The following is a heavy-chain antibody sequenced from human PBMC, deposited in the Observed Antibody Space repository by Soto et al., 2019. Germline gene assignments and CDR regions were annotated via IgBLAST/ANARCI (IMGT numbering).Heavy chain of an antibody. J-gene: IGHJ4*02. CDR2: ISVSGNII. CDR3: ARGQEVGAHFFDS. V-gene: IGHV3-48*03. D-gene: IGHD2-15*01. Sequence: SLRLSCAASGFTFSTYEFNWVRQAPGRGLELISYISVSGNIIKYAVSVKGRFTISRDNAKNSLSLQMNSLRAGDTAVYFCARGQEVGAHFFDSWGQGTQVTVSS. CDR1: GFTFSTYE.